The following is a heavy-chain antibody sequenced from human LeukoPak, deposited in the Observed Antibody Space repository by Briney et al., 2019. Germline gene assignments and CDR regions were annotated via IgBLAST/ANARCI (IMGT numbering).Heavy chain of an antibody. CDR3: AREDFEYYDFWSGYYMDV. V-gene: IGHV4-59*01. J-gene: IGHJ6*03. D-gene: IGHD3-3*01. CDR2: IYYSGST. CDR1: GGSISSYY. Sequence: SETLSLTCTVSGGSISSYYWSWIRQPPGKGLEWIGYIYYSGSTNYNPSLKSRVTISVDTSKNQFSLKLSSVTAADTAVYYCAREDFEYYDFWSGYYMDVWGKGTTVTVSS.